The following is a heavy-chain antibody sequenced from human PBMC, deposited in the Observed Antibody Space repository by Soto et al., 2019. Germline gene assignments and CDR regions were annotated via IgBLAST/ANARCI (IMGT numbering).Heavy chain of an antibody. J-gene: IGHJ4*02. CDR2: INHSGST. Sequence: QVQLQQWGAGLLKPSETLSLTCAVYGGSFSGYYWSWIRQPPGKGLEWIGEINHSGSTNYNPSLKSRVTISVDTSKNQFSLKLSSVTAADTAVYYCAREPAARPFDYWGQGTLVTVSS. CDR3: AREPAARPFDY. CDR1: GGSFSGYY. D-gene: IGHD6-6*01. V-gene: IGHV4-34*01.